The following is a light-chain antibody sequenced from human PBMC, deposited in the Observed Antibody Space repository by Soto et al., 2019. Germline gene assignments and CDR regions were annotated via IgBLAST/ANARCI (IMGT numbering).Light chain of an antibody. V-gene: IGKV3-20*01. CDR1: QTISSKY. J-gene: IGKJ1*01. Sequence: EIVLTQSPGTLSVSPGERATLSCRASQTISSKYLAWYQQKPGQAPSLLLYGTSSRATGSPDRFSGSGSGTDFTLTISRLEPEDSAIYYCQQYGSWTFGQGTKVEIK. CDR3: QQYGSWT. CDR2: GTS.